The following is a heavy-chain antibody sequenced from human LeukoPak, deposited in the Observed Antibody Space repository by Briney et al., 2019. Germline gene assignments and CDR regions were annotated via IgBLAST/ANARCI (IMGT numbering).Heavy chain of an antibody. Sequence: PSETLSLTCTVSGGSVSSGSYYWTWIRQPPGKGLEWIGYIYYSGCTNYNPSLKSRVTISVDTSKNQFSLKLSSVTAADTAVYYCATNPSTLYYYYGMDVWGQGTTVTVSS. J-gene: IGHJ6*02. D-gene: IGHD2-2*01. CDR3: ATNPSTLYYYYGMDV. V-gene: IGHV4-61*01. CDR1: GGSVSSGSYY. CDR2: IYYSGCT.